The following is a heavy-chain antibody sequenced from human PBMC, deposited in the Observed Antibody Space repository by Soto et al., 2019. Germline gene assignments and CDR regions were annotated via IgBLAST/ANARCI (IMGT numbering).Heavy chain of an antibody. CDR1: GGSISSSSNH. V-gene: IGHV4-39*07. J-gene: IGHJ4*02. Sequence: SSETLSLTCTVSGGSISSSSNHWGWIRQPPGKGLEWIGEINHSGSTNYNPSLKSRVTISVDTSKNQFSLKLSSVTAADTAVYYCASIVYDFWSGYQYYFDYWGQGTLVTVSS. D-gene: IGHD3-3*01. CDR3: ASIVYDFWSGYQYYFDY. CDR2: INHSGST.